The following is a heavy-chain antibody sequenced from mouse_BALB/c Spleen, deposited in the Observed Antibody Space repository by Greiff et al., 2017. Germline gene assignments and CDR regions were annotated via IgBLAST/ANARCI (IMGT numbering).Heavy chain of an antibody. CDR1: GFSFTDYY. Sequence: DVMLVESGGGLVQPGGSLRLSCATSGFSFTDYYMSWVRQPPGKALVWLGFIRNKANGYTTEYSASVKGRFTISRDNSQSILYLQMNTLRAEDSATYYCARDIPIYDYVSSHWYLEVWGAGTTVTVSS. V-gene: IGHV7-3*02. J-gene: IGHJ1*01. CDR2: IRNKANGYTT. CDR3: ARDIPIYDYVSSHWYLEV. D-gene: IGHD1-1*01.